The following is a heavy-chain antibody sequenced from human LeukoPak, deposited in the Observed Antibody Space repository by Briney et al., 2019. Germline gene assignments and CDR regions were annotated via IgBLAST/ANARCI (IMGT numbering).Heavy chain of an antibody. D-gene: IGHD1-26*01. J-gene: IGHJ3*02. V-gene: IGHV3-15*01. Sequence: GGSLRLSCAASGFTFSNAWMSWVRQAPGKGLEWVGRIKSKTDGGTTDYAAPVKGRFTISRDDSKNTLYLQMNSLKTEDTAVYYCTTAESGSYYLDAFDIWGQGTMVTVSS. CDR1: GFTFSNAW. CDR2: IKSKTDGGTT. CDR3: TTAESGSYYLDAFDI.